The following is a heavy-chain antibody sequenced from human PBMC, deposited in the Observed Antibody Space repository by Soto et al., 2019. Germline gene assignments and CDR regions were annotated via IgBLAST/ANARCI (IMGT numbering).Heavy chain of an antibody. CDR1: GGPFTRYA. CDR3: ARGVAPGQTADPYAVAI. J-gene: IGHJ3*02. V-gene: IGHV1-69*01. CDR2: ITPIAETT. Sequence: QAQLVQSGAEVRKPGSSVRVSCRASGGPFTRYAVSWVRQAPGQGLEWIGGITPIAETTNYAQKFRGRLSITADESTDTVHMELRRLTSDDTAVYFCARGVAPGQTADPYAVAIWGQGSRVTVSS. D-gene: IGHD2-2*01.